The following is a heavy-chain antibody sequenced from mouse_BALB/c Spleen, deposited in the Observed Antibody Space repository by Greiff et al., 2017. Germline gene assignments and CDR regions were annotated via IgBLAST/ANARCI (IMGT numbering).Heavy chain of an antibody. CDR2: ILPGSGST. V-gene: IGHV1-9*01. D-gene: IGHD1-2*01. Sequence: VQRVESGAELMKPGASVKISCKATGYTFSSYWIEWVKQRPGHGLEWIGEILPGSGSTNYNEKFKGKATFTADTSSNTAYMQLSSLTSEDSAVYYCARDITTATYKNYWGQGTTLTVSS. CDR3: ARDITTATYKNY. J-gene: IGHJ2*01. CDR1: GYTFSSYW.